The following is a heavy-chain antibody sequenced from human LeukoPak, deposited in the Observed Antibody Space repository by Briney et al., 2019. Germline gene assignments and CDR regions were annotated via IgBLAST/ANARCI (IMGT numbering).Heavy chain of an antibody. D-gene: IGHD3-3*01. Sequence: GGSLRLSCAASGFTFSNFWMHWVRQAPGKGLVWVALIYGDGSFTRYADSVKGRFTISRDNAKNTVYLQMNSLRAEDTAVYYCARDNQDLFWSGYYYYYYGMDVWGQGTTVTVSS. CDR1: GFTFSNFW. CDR2: IYGDGSFT. J-gene: IGHJ6*02. V-gene: IGHV3-74*01. CDR3: ARDNQDLFWSGYYYYYYGMDV.